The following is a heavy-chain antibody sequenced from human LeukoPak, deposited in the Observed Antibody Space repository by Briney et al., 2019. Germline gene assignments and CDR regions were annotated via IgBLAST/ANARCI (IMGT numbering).Heavy chain of an antibody. V-gene: IGHV4-39*02. Sequence: PSETLSLTCTVSGGSISSSSYYWGWIRQPPGKGLEWIGSIYYSGSTYYNPSLKSRVTISVDTSKNQFSLKLSSVTAADTAVYYCARDPLGSGWYFDYWGQGTLVTVSS. J-gene: IGHJ4*02. D-gene: IGHD6-19*01. CDR1: GGSISSSSYY. CDR3: ARDPLGSGWYFDY. CDR2: IYYSGST.